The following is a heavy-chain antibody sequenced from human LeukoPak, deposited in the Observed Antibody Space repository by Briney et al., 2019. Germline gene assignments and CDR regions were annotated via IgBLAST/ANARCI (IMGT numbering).Heavy chain of an antibody. V-gene: IGHV4-59*08. CDR3: ATLSGGSYNWFDP. D-gene: IGHD2-15*01. J-gene: IGHJ5*02. CDR2: IYYSGST. CDR1: GGSISSYY. Sequence: PSETLSLTCTVSGGSISSYYWSWIRQPPGKGLEWIGYIYYSGSTNYNPSLKSRVTISVDTSKNQFSLKLSSATAADTAVYYCATLSGGSYNWFDPWGQGTLVTVSS.